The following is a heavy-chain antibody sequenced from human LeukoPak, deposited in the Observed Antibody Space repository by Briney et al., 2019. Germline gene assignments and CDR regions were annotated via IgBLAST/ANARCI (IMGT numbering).Heavy chain of an antibody. CDR3: ARQGRVGATPSYYYYMDV. CDR2: IYPGDSDT. Sequence: GESLKISCKGSGYSFTSYWIGWVRQMPGKGLEWMGIIYPGDSDTRYSPSFQGQVTISADKSISTAYLQWSSLKASDTAMYYCARQGRVGATPSYYYYMDVWGKGTTVTVSS. J-gene: IGHJ6*03. V-gene: IGHV5-51*01. D-gene: IGHD1-26*01. CDR1: GYSFTSYW.